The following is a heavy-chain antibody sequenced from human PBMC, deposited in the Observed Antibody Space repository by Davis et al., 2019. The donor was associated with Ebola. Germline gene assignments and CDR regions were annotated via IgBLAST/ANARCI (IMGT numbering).Heavy chain of an antibody. V-gene: IGHV3-48*04. D-gene: IGHD2-2*01. Sequence: PGGSLRLSCAASGFTFSSYSMNWVRQAPGKGLEWVSYIKSSGETTYYADSVKGRFTISRDNAKNSLYLQMNSLRAEDTAVYFCARQLPYYSYGMDVWGQGTTVTVSS. CDR1: GFTFSSYS. J-gene: IGHJ6*02. CDR2: IKSSGETT. CDR3: ARQLPYYSYGMDV.